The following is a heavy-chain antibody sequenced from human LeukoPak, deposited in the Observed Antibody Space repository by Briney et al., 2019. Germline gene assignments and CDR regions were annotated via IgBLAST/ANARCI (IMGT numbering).Heavy chain of an antibody. D-gene: IGHD3-9*01. Sequence: GRCLCLSCAVSGFTFSSYAMSWVRHAPGKGLGWVSAISGSGGSTYYTDSVKGRFTISRDNSKNTLYLQINSLRAEDTAVYDCAKWGDYDVLAGYYVSDYWGQGTLVTVSS. CDR1: GFTFSSYA. CDR2: ISGSGGST. CDR3: AKWGDYDVLAGYYVSDY. V-gene: IGHV3-23*01. J-gene: IGHJ4*02.